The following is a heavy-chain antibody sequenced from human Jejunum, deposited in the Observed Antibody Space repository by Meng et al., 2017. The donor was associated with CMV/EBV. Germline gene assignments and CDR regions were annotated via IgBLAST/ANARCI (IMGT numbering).Heavy chain of an antibody. CDR3: ARDFGWIGVAPAGIAIDI. V-gene: IGHV1-18*01. Sequence: FTTHGISWVRQAPGQGLEWMGWISTYNGDTNFAQKFQGRVTMTTDTSTSTAYMELRSLRSDDTAVYYCARDFGWIGVAPAGIAIDIWGQGTMVTVSS. J-gene: IGHJ3*02. CDR1: FTTHG. D-gene: IGHD2-2*01. CDR2: ISTYNGDT.